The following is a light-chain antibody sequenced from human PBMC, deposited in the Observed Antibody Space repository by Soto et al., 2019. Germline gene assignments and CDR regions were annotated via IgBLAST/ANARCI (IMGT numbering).Light chain of an antibody. CDR3: HARDSSTV. CDR2: QDS. V-gene: IGLV3-1*01. CDR1: KLGDKY. Sequence: SYELTQPPSVSVSPGQTASITCSGDKLGDKYACWYQQKPGQSPVLVIYQDSKRPSGIPERFSGSNSGNTATLTISGTQDIDEADYYCHARDSSTVFGGGTKLTVL. J-gene: IGLJ2*01.